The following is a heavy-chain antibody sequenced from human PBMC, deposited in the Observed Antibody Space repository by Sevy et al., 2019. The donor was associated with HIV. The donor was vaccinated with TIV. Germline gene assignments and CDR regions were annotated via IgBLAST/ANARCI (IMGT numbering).Heavy chain of an antibody. J-gene: IGHJ4*02. D-gene: IGHD6-19*01. CDR2: INYSGST. CDR1: GASISSSGYY. V-gene: IGHV4-39*01. CDR3: SGPTLTYSSGWSYYDS. Sequence: SETLSLTCTVSGASISSSGYYWGWIRQPPGKGLEWIASINYSGSTFYNPSLKSRVTISSDTSKIQFSLKLNSVTAADTAIYYCSGPTLTYSSGWSYYDSWGQGTVVTVSS.